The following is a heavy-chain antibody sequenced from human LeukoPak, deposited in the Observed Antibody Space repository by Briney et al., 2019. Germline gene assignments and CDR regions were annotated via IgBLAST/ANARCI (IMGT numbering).Heavy chain of an antibody. CDR1: GFTFTNAW. Sequence: MSGGSLRLSCAASGFTFTNAWMSWVRQAPGKGLEWVGRIKSKGDGETIDNAAPVKGRFTMSRDDSKATLYLQMNSLKAEDTAVYYCTTDLGLTMIRGVIVYWGQGALVTVSS. J-gene: IGHJ4*02. D-gene: IGHD3-10*01. V-gene: IGHV3-15*01. CDR3: TTDLGLTMIRGVIVY. CDR2: IKSKGDGETI.